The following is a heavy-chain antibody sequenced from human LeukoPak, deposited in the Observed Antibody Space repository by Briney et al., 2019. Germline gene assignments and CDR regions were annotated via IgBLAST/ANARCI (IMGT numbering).Heavy chain of an antibody. V-gene: IGHV4-59*12. Sequence: SETLSLTCTVSGGSISSYYWSWIRQPPGKGLEWIGYIYYSGSTHYNPSLKSRISMSVDTSKRQFSLNLMFVTGADTAIYYCARDKVTVTGNWFDSWGQGTLVAVSS. CDR3: ARDKVTVTGNWFDS. CDR1: GGSISSYY. CDR2: IYYSGST. D-gene: IGHD4-17*01. J-gene: IGHJ5*01.